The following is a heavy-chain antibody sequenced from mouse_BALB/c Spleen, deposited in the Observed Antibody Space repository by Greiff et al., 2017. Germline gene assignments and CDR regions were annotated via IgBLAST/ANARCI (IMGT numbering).Heavy chain of an antibody. D-gene: IGHD1-1*01. CDR2: INPGSGGT. CDR1: GYAFTNYL. V-gene: IGHV1-54*01. CDR3: ARCTYYGSRDY. Sequence: QVQLQQSGAELVRPGTSVKVSCKASGYAFTNYLIEWVKQRPGQGLEWIGVINPGSGGTNYNEKFKGKATLTADKSSSTAYMQLSSLTSDDSAVYFCARCTYYGSRDYWGQGTTLTVSS. J-gene: IGHJ2*01.